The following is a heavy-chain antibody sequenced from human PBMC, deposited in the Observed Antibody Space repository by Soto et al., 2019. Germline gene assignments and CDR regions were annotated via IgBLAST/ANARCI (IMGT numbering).Heavy chain of an antibody. CDR2: ISGSGGST. V-gene: IGHV3-23*01. Sequence: GGSLRLSCAASGFTFSSYAMSWVRQAPGKGLEWVSAISGSGGSTYYADSVKGRFTISRDNSKNTLYLQMNSLRAEDTAVYYCAKVDPEYYYDSSGYFDYWGQGTLVTVSS. CDR3: AKVDPEYYYDSSGYFDY. CDR1: GFTFSSYA. D-gene: IGHD3-22*01. J-gene: IGHJ4*02.